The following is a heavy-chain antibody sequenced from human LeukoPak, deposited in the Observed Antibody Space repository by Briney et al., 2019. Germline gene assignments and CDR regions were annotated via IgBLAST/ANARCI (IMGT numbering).Heavy chain of an antibody. J-gene: IGHJ4*02. CDR3: ARHAGWFGESPIDY. D-gene: IGHD3-10*01. CDR2: VYTSGST. V-gene: IGHV4-61*02. Sequence: RTSETLSLTCTVSGGSISSGSYYWSWIRQPAGKGLEWIGRVYTSGSTNYNPSLKSRVTISVDTSKNQFSLKLSSVTAADTAVYYCARHAGWFGESPIDYWGQGTLVTVSS. CDR1: GGSISSGSYY.